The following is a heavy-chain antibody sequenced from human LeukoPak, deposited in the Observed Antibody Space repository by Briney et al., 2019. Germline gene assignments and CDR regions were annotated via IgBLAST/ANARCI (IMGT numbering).Heavy chain of an antibody. CDR1: GFTFSSYG. V-gene: IGHV3-30*18. CDR3: AKDQGVTMVRGVIRELDY. J-gene: IGHJ4*02. D-gene: IGHD3-10*01. CDR2: ISYDGSNK. Sequence: GGSLRLSCAASGFTFSSYGMHWVRQAPGKGLEWVAVISYDGSNKYYADSVKGRFTISRDNSKNTLYLQMNSLRAEDTAVYYCAKDQGVTMVRGVIRELDYWGQGTLVTVSS.